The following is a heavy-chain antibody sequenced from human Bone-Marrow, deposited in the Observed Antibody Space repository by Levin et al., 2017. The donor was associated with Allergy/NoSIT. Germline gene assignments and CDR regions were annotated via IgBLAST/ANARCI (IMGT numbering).Heavy chain of an antibody. CDR1: GYTFTYYN. J-gene: IGHJ3*02. D-gene: IGHD1-1*01. V-gene: IGHV1-46*01. CDR2: INPNAGST. Sequence: GASVKVSCKAAGYTFTYYNMHWVRQAPGQGPDWMGVINPNAGSTTYAQKFQGRLTMTRDTSTTTVYMELSSLRSEDTAVYYCARWNLGAFDIWGQGTMVTVSS. CDR3: ARWNLGAFDI.